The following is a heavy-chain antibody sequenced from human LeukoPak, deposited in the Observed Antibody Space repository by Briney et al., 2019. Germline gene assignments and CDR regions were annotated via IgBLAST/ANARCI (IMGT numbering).Heavy chain of an antibody. V-gene: IGHV4-39*07. CDR2: HYHNGDT. CDR3: ARGLLLWFGDPPYFDY. CDR1: GSLTGSGTYY. J-gene: IGHJ4*02. D-gene: IGHD3-10*01. Sequence: SETLSLTCTVSGSLTGSGTYYWGWIRQPPGKGLEWIGSHYHNGDTYYNPSLKSRVTISVDTSKSQFSLKLSSVTAADTAVYYCARGLLLWFGDPPYFDYWGQGTLVTVSS.